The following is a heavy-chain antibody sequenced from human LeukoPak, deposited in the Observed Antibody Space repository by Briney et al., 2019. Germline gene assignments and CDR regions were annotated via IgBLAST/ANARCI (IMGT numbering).Heavy chain of an antibody. D-gene: IGHD4-17*01. Sequence: ASVKVSCKASGYTFTSYYMHWVRQAPGQGLEWMGIINPSGGSTSYARKFQGRVTMTRDTSTSTVYMELSSLRSEDTAVYYCARDYPLWDGDPGVFDYWGQGTLVTVSS. CDR3: ARDYPLWDGDPGVFDY. CDR2: INPSGGST. V-gene: IGHV1-46*01. J-gene: IGHJ4*02. CDR1: GYTFTSYY.